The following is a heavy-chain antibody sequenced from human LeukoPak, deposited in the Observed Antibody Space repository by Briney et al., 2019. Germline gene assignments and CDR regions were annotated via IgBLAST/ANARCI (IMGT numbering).Heavy chain of an antibody. CDR2: ISGSGDST. Sequence: GGSLRLSCAASGFTFSSNSMTWVRQTPGKRLEWVSGISGSGDSTFYADSVKGRFTISRDNSRNTLYLQMSSLRPEDTAVYYCTKWSGFGDDWGQGTLVTVSS. V-gene: IGHV3-23*01. J-gene: IGHJ4*02. CDR3: TKWSGFGDD. D-gene: IGHD3-10*01. CDR1: GFTFSSNS.